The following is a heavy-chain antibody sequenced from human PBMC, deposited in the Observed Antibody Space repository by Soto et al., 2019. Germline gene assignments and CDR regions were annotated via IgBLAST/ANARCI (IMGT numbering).Heavy chain of an antibody. CDR2: ISYDGSDI. Sequence: PGGSLRLSCVGSGFIFSNYVMHWVGQAPGKGLEWVAFISYDGSDILYGDSVKGRFTISRDNSKSTLFLHMNRPTAEDTAIYFCAIVRVADSSLDHWGQGTLVTVSS. CDR3: AIVRVADSSLDH. CDR1: GFIFSNYV. V-gene: IGHV3-30*02. D-gene: IGHD3-10*02. J-gene: IGHJ4*02.